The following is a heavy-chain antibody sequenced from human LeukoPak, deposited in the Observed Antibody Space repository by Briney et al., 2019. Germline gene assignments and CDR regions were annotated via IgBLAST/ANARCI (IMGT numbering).Heavy chain of an antibody. CDR3: ARDFRRHYDSGGYSHFGY. CDR2: IIPIFGIT. V-gene: IGHV1-69*04. J-gene: IGHJ4*02. D-gene: IGHD3-22*01. CDR1: GGTFISYA. Sequence: ASVKVSCKGSGGTFISYAINWVRQAPGQGLEWMGRIIPIFGITNYAQKLQGRVTITADKSTSTAYMELSSLRSEDTAVYYCARDFRRHYDSGGYSHFGYWGQGTLVTVSS.